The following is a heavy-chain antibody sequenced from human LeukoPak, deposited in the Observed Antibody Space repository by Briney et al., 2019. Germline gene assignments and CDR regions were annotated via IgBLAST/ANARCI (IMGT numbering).Heavy chain of an antibody. CDR1: GYSISSGYY. CDR2: MYHGGNT. D-gene: IGHD1-26*01. J-gene: IGHJ5*02. CDR3: ARGRLGSRSWFDP. V-gene: IGHV4-38-2*02. Sequence: SETLSLTCTVSGYSISSGYYWGWIRQPPGKGLQWIGNMYHGGNTYYNPSLKGRVTLSVDTSKNQFSLRLSSVTAADTAVYYCARGRLGSRSWFDPWGQGTLVTVSS.